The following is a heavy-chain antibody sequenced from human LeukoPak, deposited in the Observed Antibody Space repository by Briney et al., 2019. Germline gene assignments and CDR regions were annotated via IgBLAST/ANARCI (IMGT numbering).Heavy chain of an antibody. J-gene: IGHJ4*02. CDR2: IYYSGST. V-gene: IGHV4-59*08. CDR3: ASQSSGGSSSWNFDY. Sequence: SETLSLTCTIFDGSVSSYYWSWIRQPPGKGLEWIGYIYYSGSTNYNPSLRGRVTMSIDTSRNQFSLKLTSVTAADTAVYDCASQSSGGSSSWNFDYWGQGTLVTVSS. CDR1: DGSVSSYY. D-gene: IGHD6-13*01.